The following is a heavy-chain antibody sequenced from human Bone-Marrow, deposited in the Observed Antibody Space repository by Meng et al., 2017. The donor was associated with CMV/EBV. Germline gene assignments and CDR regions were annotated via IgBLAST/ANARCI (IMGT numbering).Heavy chain of an antibody. J-gene: IGHJ4*02. V-gene: IGHV4-4*07. CDR3: ARGGGSWSANIDY. CDR2: IYTSGRT. Sequence: QVQLQESGPGLVKPSQTLSLTCTGSGGSISSYYWSWIRQPAGKGLEWIGRIYTSGRTNYNPSLKSRVTMSVDTSKNQFSLKLSSVTAADTAVYYCARGGGSWSANIDYWGQGTLVTVSS. CDR1: GGSISSYY. D-gene: IGHD6-13*01.